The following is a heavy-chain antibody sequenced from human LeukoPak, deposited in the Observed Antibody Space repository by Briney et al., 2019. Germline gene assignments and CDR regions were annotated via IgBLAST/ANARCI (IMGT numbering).Heavy chain of an antibody. J-gene: IGHJ5*02. V-gene: IGHV1-2*06. D-gene: IGHD6-13*01. Sequence: ASVKVSCKASGYTFTGYYMHWVRLAPGQGLEWMGRINPNSGGTNYAQKFQGRVTMTRDTSISTAYMELSRLRSDDTAVYYCARSSSWYPYNWFDPWGQGTLVTVSS. CDR2: INPNSGGT. CDR3: ARSSSWYPYNWFDP. CDR1: GYTFTGYY.